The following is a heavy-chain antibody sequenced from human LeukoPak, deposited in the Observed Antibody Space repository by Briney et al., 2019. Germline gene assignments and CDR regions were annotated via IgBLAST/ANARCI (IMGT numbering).Heavy chain of an antibody. V-gene: IGHV3-21*01. D-gene: IGHD4/OR15-4a*01. CDR1: GSTFSSYS. Sequence: GGSLRLSCAASGSTFSSYSMNWVRQAPGKGLEWVSSISSSSSYIYYADSVKGRFTISRDNAKNSLYLQMNSLRAEDTAVYYCARGVPALWYFDLWGRGTLVTVSS. CDR2: ISSSSSYI. CDR3: ARGVPALWYFDL. J-gene: IGHJ2*01.